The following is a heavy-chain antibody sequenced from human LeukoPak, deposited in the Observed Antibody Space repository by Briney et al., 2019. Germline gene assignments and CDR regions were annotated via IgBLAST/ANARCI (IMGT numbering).Heavy chain of an antibody. CDR3: AKDQTPESSYYDFWSGYLYYYYGMDV. CDR1: GFTVSSNY. J-gene: IGHJ6*02. Sequence: GGSLRLSCAASGFTVSSNYMSWVRQAPGKGLEWVSVIYSGGSTYYADSVKGRFTISRDNSKNTLYLQMNSLRAEDTAVYYCAKDQTPESSYYDFWSGYLYYYYGMDVWGQGTTVTVSS. D-gene: IGHD3-3*01. CDR2: IYSGGST. V-gene: IGHV3-53*01.